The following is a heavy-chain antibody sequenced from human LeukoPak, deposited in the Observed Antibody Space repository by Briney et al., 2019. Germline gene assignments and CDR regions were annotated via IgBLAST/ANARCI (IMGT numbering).Heavy chain of an antibody. Sequence: TTSETLSLTCTVSGGSISSSSYYWGWIRQPPGKGLEWIGSIYYSGSTYYNPSLKSRVTISVDTSKNQFSLKLSSVTAADTAVYYCARHLWFGELLPYYFDYWGQGTLVTVSS. V-gene: IGHV4-39*01. CDR3: ARHLWFGELLPYYFDY. CDR2: IYYSGST. CDR1: GGSISSSSYY. D-gene: IGHD3-10*01. J-gene: IGHJ4*02.